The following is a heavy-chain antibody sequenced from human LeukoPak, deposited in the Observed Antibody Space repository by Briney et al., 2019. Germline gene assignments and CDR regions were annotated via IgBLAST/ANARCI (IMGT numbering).Heavy chain of an antibody. V-gene: IGHV3-30*04. CDR1: GFTFSSYA. CDR3: AKEGSVGATTNRDAFDI. CDR2: ISYDGSDK. Sequence: GGSLRLSCAASGFTFSSYAMYWVRQAPGKGLEWVAVISYDGSDKFYADSVKGRFTISRDSSKNTLDLQMNSLRAEDTALYYCAKEGSVGATTNRDAFDIWGQGTMVTVSS. D-gene: IGHD1-26*01. J-gene: IGHJ3*02.